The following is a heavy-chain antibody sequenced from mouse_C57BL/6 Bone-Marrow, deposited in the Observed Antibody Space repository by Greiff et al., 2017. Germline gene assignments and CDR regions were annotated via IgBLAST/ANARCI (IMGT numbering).Heavy chain of an antibody. J-gene: IGHJ2*01. Sequence: QVQLPQPGAELVKPGASVKLSCKASGYTFTSYWMHWVKQRPGQGLEWIGMIHPNSGSTNYNEKFKSKATLTVAKSSSTAYMQLSSLTSEDSAVYYCARYGNFYFDYWGQGTTLTVSS. CDR2: IHPNSGST. V-gene: IGHV1-64*01. CDR3: ARYGNFYFDY. D-gene: IGHD2-1*01. CDR1: GYTFTSYW.